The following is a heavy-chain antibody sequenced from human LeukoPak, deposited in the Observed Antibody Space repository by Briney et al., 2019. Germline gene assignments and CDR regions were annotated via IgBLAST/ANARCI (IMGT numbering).Heavy chain of an antibody. D-gene: IGHD3-3*01. Sequence: PSETLPLTCAVYGGSFSGYYWSWIRQPPGKGLEWMGEINHSGSTNYNPSLKSRVTISVDTSKNQFSLKLSSVTAADTAVYYCAREADYDFWSGSFDYWGQGALVTVSS. CDR2: INHSGST. CDR1: GGSFSGYY. V-gene: IGHV4-34*01. CDR3: AREADYDFWSGSFDY. J-gene: IGHJ4*02.